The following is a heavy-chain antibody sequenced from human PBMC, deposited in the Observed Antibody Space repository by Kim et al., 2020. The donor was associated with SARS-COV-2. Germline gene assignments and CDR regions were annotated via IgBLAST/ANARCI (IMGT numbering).Heavy chain of an antibody. Sequence: TNTNPSRKSRVTISVDTSKNQFSLKLSSVTAADTAVYYCARGYSYGYLFSWGQGTLVTVSS. V-gene: IGHV4-61*02. CDR2: T. D-gene: IGHD5-18*01. CDR3: ARGYSYGYLFS. J-gene: IGHJ4*02.